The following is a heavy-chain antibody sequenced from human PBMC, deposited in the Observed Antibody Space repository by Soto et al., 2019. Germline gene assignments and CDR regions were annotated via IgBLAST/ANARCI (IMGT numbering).Heavy chain of an antibody. CDR3: ARAENYVAY. V-gene: IGHV3-64*01. CDR1: GFTFSTYA. CDR2: ISSNGRST. D-gene: IGHD3-16*01. J-gene: IGHJ4*02. Sequence: PGGSLRLSCATSGFTFSTYAMHWVRQAPGKGLEYVSAISSNGRSTYYANSVKGRFTISRDNANNSVSLQMNSLRADDTAIYYCARAENYVAYWGQGTLVTVSS.